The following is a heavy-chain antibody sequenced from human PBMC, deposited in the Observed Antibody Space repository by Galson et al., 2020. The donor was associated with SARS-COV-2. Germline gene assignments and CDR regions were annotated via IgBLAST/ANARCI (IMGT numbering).Heavy chain of an antibody. CDR1: GFSLSTSGVG. Sequence: SGPTLVKPTQTLTLTCTFSGFSLSTSGVGVGWIRQPPGKALEWLALICWNDDKRYSPSLKSRLTITKDTSKNQVVLTMTNMDPVDTATYYCAHSPSAMIVVVINPYFDYWGQGTLVTVSS. D-gene: IGHD3-22*01. V-gene: IGHV2-5*01. CDR2: ICWNDDK. CDR3: AHSPSAMIVVVINPYFDY. J-gene: IGHJ4*02.